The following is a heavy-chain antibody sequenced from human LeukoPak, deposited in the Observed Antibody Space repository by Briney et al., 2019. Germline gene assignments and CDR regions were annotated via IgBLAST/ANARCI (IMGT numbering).Heavy chain of an antibody. J-gene: IGHJ6*03. CDR3: ARGYDFWSGYWAPDYYYYMDV. CDR2: IYYSGST. V-gene: IGHV4-39*07. Sequence: SETLSLTCTVSGGSISSSSYYWGWIRQPPGKGLEWIGSIYYSGSTYYNPSLKSRVTISVDTSKNQFSLKLSSVTAADTAVYYCARGYDFWSGYWAPDYYYYMDVWGKGTTVTVSS. CDR1: GGSISSSSYY. D-gene: IGHD3-3*01.